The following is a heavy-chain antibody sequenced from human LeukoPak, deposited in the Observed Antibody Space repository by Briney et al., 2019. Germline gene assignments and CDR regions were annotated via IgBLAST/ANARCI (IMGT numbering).Heavy chain of an antibody. CDR2: FDLEDGET. J-gene: IGHJ6*02. Sequence: GASVKVSCKVSGYTLTELSMHWVRQAPGKGLERMGGFDLEDGETINAQKFQGRVTMTQDTSTDTAYMELSSLRTEDAAVYYWGNRLVGSGSYIPYGMDVWGQGTTVTVSS. CDR3: GNRLVGSGSYIPYGMDV. CDR1: GYTLTELS. D-gene: IGHD3-10*01. V-gene: IGHV1-24*01.